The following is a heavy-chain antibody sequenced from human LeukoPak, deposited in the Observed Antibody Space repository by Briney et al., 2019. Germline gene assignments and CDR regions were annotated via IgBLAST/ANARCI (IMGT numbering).Heavy chain of an antibody. J-gene: IGHJ6*02. V-gene: IGHV1-8*01. CDR2: MNPNSGNT. CDR1: GYTFTSYD. Sequence: ASVKVSCKASGYTFTSYDINWVRQATGQGLEWMGWMNPNSGNTGYAQKLQGRVTMTRNTSISTAYMELSSLRSEDTAVYYCAIAVAAIYYYYGMDVWGQGTTVTVSS. CDR3: AIAVAAIYYYYGMDV. D-gene: IGHD2-15*01.